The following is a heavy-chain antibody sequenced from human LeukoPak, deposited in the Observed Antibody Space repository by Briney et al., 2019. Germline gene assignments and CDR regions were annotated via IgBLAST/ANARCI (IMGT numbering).Heavy chain of an antibody. Sequence: GGTLRLSCAASGFTFSSYGMSWVRQAPGKGLEWVSVISYDGSNKYYADSVKGRFTISRDNSKNTLYLQMNSLRAEDTAVYYCSKGPGYRYGYSDHLGPGTLVIGSS. CDR1: GFTFSSYG. CDR3: SKGPGYRYGYSDH. J-gene: IGHJ4*02. V-gene: IGHV3-30*18. D-gene: IGHD5-18*01. CDR2: ISYDGSNK.